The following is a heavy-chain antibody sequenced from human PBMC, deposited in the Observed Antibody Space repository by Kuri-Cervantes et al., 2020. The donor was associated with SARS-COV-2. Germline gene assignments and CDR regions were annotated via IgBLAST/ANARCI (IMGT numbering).Heavy chain of an antibody. CDR2: IYSGGST. J-gene: IGHJ4*02. V-gene: IGHV3-53*01. D-gene: IGHD6-13*01. CDR3: AIAAAEFFDY. CDR1: GFTVSSNY. Sequence: GGSLRLSWAASGFTVSSNYMSWVRQAPGKGLEWVSVIYSGGSTYYADSVKGRFTISRDNSKNTLYLQMNSLRAEDTAVYYCAIAAAEFFDYWGQGTLVTVSS.